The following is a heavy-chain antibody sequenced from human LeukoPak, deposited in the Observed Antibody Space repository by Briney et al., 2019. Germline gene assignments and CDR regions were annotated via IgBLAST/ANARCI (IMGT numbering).Heavy chain of an antibody. V-gene: IGHV3-23*01. J-gene: IGHJ4*02. CDR3: AKDRIVVVAAPFDY. Sequence: PGGSLRLSCAASGFTFSSCAMSWVRQAPGKGLEWVSTISGSGGSTYYADSVKGRFTISRDNSKNTLYLQMNSLRAEDTAVYYCAKDRIVVVAAPFDYWGQGTLVTVSS. D-gene: IGHD2-15*01. CDR2: ISGSGGST. CDR1: GFTFSSCA.